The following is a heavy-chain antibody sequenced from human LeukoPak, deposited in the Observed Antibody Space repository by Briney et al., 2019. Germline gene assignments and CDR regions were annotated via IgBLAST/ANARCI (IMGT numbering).Heavy chain of an antibody. CDR1: GFTFSSYE. D-gene: IGHD6-6*01. J-gene: IGHJ4*02. CDR2: ISSSGSTI. Sequence: PGGSLTLSCAASGFTFSSYEMNWVRQPPGKGLEWVSYISSSGSTIYYADSVKGRFTISRDNAKNSLYLQMNSLRAEDTAVYYCARGLIAARLCFDYWGQGTLVTVSS. CDR3: ARGLIAARLCFDY. V-gene: IGHV3-48*03.